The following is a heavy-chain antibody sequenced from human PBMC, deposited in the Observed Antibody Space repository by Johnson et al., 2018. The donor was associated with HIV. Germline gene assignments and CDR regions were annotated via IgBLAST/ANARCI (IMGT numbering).Heavy chain of an antibody. Sequence: QVQLVESGGGLVQPGGSLRLFCAASGFIVSSNYMRWVRQAPGKGLEWAAVISYDGSDKYYADSVKGRFTISRDNSKNTLYLQMNSLRAEDTAVYYCAKVPECNATPDAFDIWGQGTMVTVSS. V-gene: IGHV3-30*18. J-gene: IGHJ3*02. CDR2: ISYDGSDK. CDR1: GFIVSSNY. CDR3: AKVPECNATPDAFDI. D-gene: IGHD2-15*01.